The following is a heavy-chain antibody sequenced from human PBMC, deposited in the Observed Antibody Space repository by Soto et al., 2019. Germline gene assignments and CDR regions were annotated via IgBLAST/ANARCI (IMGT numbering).Heavy chain of an antibody. V-gene: IGHV1-18*01. D-gene: IGHD2-2*01. CDR3: ASGGAPAALSWFDP. CDR1: GYTFTNYG. Sequence: QVQLVQSGVEVKKPGASVKVSCKASGYTFTNYGISWVRQAPGQGLEWMGWISAYNGNTNYAQKIEGRITMTTDTSTSTAYMELMGLSSDDTAVYYCASGGAPAALSWFDPWGQGTLVSVSS. J-gene: IGHJ5*02. CDR2: ISAYNGNT.